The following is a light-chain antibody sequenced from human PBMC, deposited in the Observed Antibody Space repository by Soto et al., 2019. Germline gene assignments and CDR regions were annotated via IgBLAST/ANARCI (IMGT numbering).Light chain of an antibody. CDR1: QSVSSSY. V-gene: IGKV3-20*01. Sequence: EILLTQSPGTLSLSPGERATLSCRASQSVSSSYLAWYQQRPGQAPRLLIYGASTRAAGIPDRFSGDGSGTDFTLTISRLEPEDFAVYYCQQYATSPITFGQGTRLEIK. J-gene: IGKJ5*01. CDR3: QQYATSPIT. CDR2: GAS.